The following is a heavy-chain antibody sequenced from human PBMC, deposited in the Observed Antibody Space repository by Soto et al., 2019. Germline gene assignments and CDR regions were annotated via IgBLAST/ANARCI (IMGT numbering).Heavy chain of an antibody. CDR3: ASMGEFYQSLDH. D-gene: IGHD2-2*01. J-gene: IGHJ5*02. CDR1: GGSMSSSIYY. V-gene: IGHV4-39*01. Sequence: SGTLSLTCTLSGGSMSSSIYYGAWIRQPPGKGLEWIGSIYYSGSTYYNPSLKSRVTISVDTSKNQCSLKLSSVNAADTPVYYYASMGEFYQSLDHWGQGTLVTVSS. CDR2: IYYSGST.